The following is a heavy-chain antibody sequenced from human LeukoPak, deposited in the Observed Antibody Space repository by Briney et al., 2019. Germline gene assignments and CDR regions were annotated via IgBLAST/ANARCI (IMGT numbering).Heavy chain of an antibody. D-gene: IGHD5/OR15-5a*01. J-gene: IGHJ4*02. CDR3: ARDSLGMSTLDS. Sequence: GGSLRLSCAASGFTVSKNYMSWVRQAPGKGLEWVSVIYSGGSTYYADSVKGRFTISRDGSKNTLYLQMNSLRAEDTAVYYCARDSLGMSTLDSWGQGTLVTVSS. V-gene: IGHV3-53*01. CDR1: GFTVSKNY. CDR2: IYSGGST.